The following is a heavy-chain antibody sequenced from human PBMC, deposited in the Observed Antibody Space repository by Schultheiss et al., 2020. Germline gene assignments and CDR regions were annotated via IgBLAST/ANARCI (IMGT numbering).Heavy chain of an antibody. CDR1: GFTFSSYA. CDR2: IKSKTDGGTT. J-gene: IGHJ4*02. D-gene: IGHD6-13*01. V-gene: IGHV3-15*01. Sequence: GGSLRLSCAASGFTFSSYAMSWVRQAPGKGLEWVGRIKSKTDGGTTDYAAPVKGRFTISRDDSKNTLYLQMNSLKTEDTAVYYCTTVILDGSWPHYFDYWGQGTLVTVCS. CDR3: TTVILDGSWPHYFDY.